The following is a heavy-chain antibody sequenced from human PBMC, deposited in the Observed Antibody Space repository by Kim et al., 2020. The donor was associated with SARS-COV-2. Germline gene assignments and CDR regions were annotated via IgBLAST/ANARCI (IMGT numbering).Heavy chain of an antibody. J-gene: IGHJ4*02. CDR3: ARELRLVGYFDY. D-gene: IGHD6-19*01. Sequence: GGSLRLSCAASGFTFSSYGMHWVRQAPGKGLEWVAVIWYDGSNKYYADSVKGRFTISRDNSKNTLYLQMNSLRAEDTAVYYCARELRLVGYFDYWGQGTLVTVSS. V-gene: IGHV3-33*01. CDR1: GFTFSSYG. CDR2: IWYDGSNK.